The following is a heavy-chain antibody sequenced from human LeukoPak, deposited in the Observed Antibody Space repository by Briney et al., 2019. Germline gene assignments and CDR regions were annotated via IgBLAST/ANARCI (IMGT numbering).Heavy chain of an antibody. J-gene: IGHJ4*02. CDR3: ARVWYYYDSSGYYFDY. Sequence: PGGSLRLSCAASGFTFSSYSMNWVPQAPGKGLEWVSSISSSSSYIYYADSVKGRFNISRDNAKNSLYLQMNSLRAEDTAVYYCARVWYYYDSSGYYFDYWGQGTLVTVSS. V-gene: IGHV3-21*01. CDR2: ISSSSSYI. D-gene: IGHD3-22*01. CDR1: GFTFSSYS.